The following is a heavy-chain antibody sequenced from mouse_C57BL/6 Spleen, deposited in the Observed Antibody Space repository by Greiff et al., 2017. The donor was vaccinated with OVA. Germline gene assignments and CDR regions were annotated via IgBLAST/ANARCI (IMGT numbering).Heavy chain of an antibody. D-gene: IGHD2-12*01. J-gene: IGHJ2*01. CDR2: ISAGGSYT. CDR3: ARDPYDDYCDY. CDR1: GFTFSSYA. V-gene: IGHV5-4*01. Sequence: EVQLVESGGGLVKPGGSLKLSCAASGFTFSSYAMSWVRQTPEQRLEWVATISAGGSYTYYPDNVKGRFTISRDNAKNNLYLQMSHLKSEDTAMYYCARDPYDDYCDYWGQGTTLTVSS.